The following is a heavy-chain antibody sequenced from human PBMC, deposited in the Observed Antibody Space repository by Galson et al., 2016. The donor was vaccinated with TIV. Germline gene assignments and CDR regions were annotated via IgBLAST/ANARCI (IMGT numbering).Heavy chain of an antibody. CDR1: GYSFTSYW. V-gene: IGHV5-51*03. J-gene: IGHJ4*02. D-gene: IGHD3-22*01. CDR3: ARRADSSGYYYSFDY. CDR2: IYPGDSDT. Sequence: QSGAEVKKPGESLKISCKGSGYSFTSYWIGWVRQMPGKGLEWMGIIYPGDSDTRYSPSFQGQVTISADKSISTAYLQWSSLKASYTAMYYCARRADSSGYYYSFDYWGQGTLVTVSS.